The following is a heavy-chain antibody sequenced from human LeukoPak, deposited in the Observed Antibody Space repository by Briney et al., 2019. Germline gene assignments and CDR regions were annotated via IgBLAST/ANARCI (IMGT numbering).Heavy chain of an antibody. CDR1: GFTFSSYA. V-gene: IGHV3-23*01. J-gene: IGHJ4*02. Sequence: PGGSLRLSCAASGFTFSSYAIHWVRQAPGKGLEWVSAISGSGGATHYADSAKGRFTISRDNSKNTLNLQMNSLRAEDTAVYYCARGSGSGWHASFDYWGQGTLVTVSS. CDR2: ISGSGGAT. CDR3: ARGSGSGWHASFDY. D-gene: IGHD6-19*01.